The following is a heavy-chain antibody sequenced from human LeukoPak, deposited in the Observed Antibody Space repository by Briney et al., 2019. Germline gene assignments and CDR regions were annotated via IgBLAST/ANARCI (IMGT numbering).Heavy chain of an antibody. CDR3: VRGDNVVSTATSLLRY. D-gene: IGHD2-21*02. Sequence: GASVKVSCKASGYTFTTHDINWVRQVPGHGLEWLGWMNPNSGNTGYAQKFQGRVAMTRDSSIGTAYLELSSLSSDDTAVYFCVRGDNVVSTATSLLRYWGQGTLVAVSS. J-gene: IGHJ1*01. V-gene: IGHV1-8*01. CDR1: GYTFTTHD. CDR2: MNPNSGNT.